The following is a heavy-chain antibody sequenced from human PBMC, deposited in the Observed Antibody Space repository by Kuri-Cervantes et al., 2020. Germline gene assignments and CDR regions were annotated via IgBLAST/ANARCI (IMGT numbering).Heavy chain of an antibody. CDR3: ATSKGRYCSSTSCSTPTAFDI. CDR2: ISSSSNYI. CDR1: RFTSNNYT. D-gene: IGHD2-2*02. V-gene: IGHV3-21*03. Sequence: GESLKISCVDSRFTSNNYTMKWVRQAPGKGLEWVSTISSSSNYIQSADSVKGRFPISRDSAKNSLYLQMNSLRAEDTAVYRCATSKGRYCSSTSCSTPTAFDIWGQGTMVTVSS. J-gene: IGHJ3*02.